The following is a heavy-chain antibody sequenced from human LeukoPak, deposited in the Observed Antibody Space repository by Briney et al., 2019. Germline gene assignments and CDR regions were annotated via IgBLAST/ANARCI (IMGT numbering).Heavy chain of an antibody. CDR3: VNEVGTYYYGMDV. CDR1: GFTFSGYA. V-gene: IGHV3-64D*06. CDR2: ISSNGGST. Sequence: GGSLRLSCSASGFTFSGYAMHWVRQAPGKGLEYVSAISSNGGSTYYADSVKGRFTISRDNSKNTLYLQMSRLRAEDTAVYYCVNEVGTYYYGMDVWGQGTTVTVSS. D-gene: IGHD1-1*01. J-gene: IGHJ6*02.